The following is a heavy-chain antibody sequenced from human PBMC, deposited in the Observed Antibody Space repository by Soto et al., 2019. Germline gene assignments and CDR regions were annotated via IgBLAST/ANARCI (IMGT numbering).Heavy chain of an antibody. CDR3: ARGKVATIYYYYYMDV. V-gene: IGHV3-21*04. Sequence: GGSLRLSCAASGFTFSSYSMNWVRQAPGKGLEWVSSISSSSSYIYYADSVKGRFTISRHNSKNTLYLQMNSLRAEDTAVYYCARGKVATIYYYYYMDVWGKGNTVTVSS. J-gene: IGHJ6*03. D-gene: IGHD5-12*01. CDR1: GFTFSSYS. CDR2: ISSSSSYI.